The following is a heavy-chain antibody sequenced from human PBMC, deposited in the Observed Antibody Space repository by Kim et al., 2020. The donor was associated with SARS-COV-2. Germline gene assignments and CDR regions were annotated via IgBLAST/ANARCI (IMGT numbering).Heavy chain of an antibody. CDR2: IRSKAYGGTT. D-gene: IGHD3-10*01. V-gene: IGHV3-49*04. CDR3: TRGGSITMVRGVIITPDHYYGMDV. CDR1: GFTFGDYA. J-gene: IGHJ6*02. Sequence: GGSLRLSCTASGFTFGDYAMSWVRQAPGKGLEWVGFIRSKAYGGTTEYAASVKGRFTISRDDSKSIAYLQMNSLKTEDTAVYYCTRGGSITMVRGVIITPDHYYGMDVWGQGTTVTVSS.